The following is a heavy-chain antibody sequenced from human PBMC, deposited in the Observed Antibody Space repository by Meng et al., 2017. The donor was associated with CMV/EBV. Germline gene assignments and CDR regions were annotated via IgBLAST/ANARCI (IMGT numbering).Heavy chain of an antibody. Sequence: GGSLRLSCAASGFTVSSNYMSWVRQAPRKGLEWVSVIYSGGSTYYADSVKGRFTISRDNSKNTLYLQMNSLRAEDTAVYYCARGTNSGSYSAFDIWGQGTMVTVSS. CDR3: ARGTNSGSYSAFDI. V-gene: IGHV3-53*01. D-gene: IGHD1-26*01. J-gene: IGHJ3*02. CDR2: IYSGGST. CDR1: GFTVSSNY.